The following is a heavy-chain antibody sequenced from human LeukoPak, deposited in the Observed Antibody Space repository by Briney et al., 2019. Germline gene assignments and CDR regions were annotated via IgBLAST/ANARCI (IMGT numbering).Heavy chain of an antibody. D-gene: IGHD6-6*01. CDR2: IIPIFGTA. Sequence: ASVKVSCKASGGTFSSYAISWLRQAPGQGLEWMGRIIPIFGTANYAQKFQGRVTITADESTSTAYMELSSLRSEDTAVYYCARSAPPYSSSSVYYYMDVWGKGTTVTVSS. J-gene: IGHJ6*03. CDR1: GGTFSSYA. CDR3: ARSAPPYSSSSVYYYMDV. V-gene: IGHV1-69*15.